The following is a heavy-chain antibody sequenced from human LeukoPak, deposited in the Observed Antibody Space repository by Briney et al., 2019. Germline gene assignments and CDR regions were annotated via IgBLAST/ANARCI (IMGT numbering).Heavy chain of an antibody. Sequence: GASVKVSCKASGYTFTGYYMHWVRQAPGQGLEWMGWINPNSGGTNYAQKFQGRVTMTRDTSISTAYMELSRLRSDDTAVYYCARRVASRPMYGFDFWGQGTLVTVSS. J-gene: IGHJ4*02. CDR3: ARRVASRPMYGFDF. V-gene: IGHV1-2*02. D-gene: IGHD3-3*01. CDR1: GYTFTGYY. CDR2: INPNSGGT.